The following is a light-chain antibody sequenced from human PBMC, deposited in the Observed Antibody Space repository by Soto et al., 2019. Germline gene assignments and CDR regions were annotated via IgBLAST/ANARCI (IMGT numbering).Light chain of an antibody. V-gene: IGKV3-20*01. J-gene: IGKJ4*01. CDR3: QQYGSSPLT. CDR1: QSVSSY. Sequence: EIVLTQSPATLSLSPMEIASLCCMASQSVSSYLAWYQQKPGQAPRLLIYDASNRATGIPARFSGSGSGTDFTLTISRLEPEDFAVYYCQQYGSSPLTFGGGTKVDIK. CDR2: DAS.